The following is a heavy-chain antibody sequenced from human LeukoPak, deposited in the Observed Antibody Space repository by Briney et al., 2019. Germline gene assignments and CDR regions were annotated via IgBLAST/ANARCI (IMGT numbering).Heavy chain of an antibody. CDR1: GGSVSSHF. CDR2: IYNSGIT. CDR3: ARDHLPAGARGYYMDV. J-gene: IGHJ6*03. Sequence: SETLSLTCTVSGGSVSSHFWSWLRQPPGKGLEWIGYIYNSGITNYNPSLKSRVTMSVDTSKNQFYLMLRCVTAADTAVYYCARDHLPAGARGYYMDVWGKGTRVSLPS. V-gene: IGHV4-59*02. D-gene: IGHD4/OR15-4a*01.